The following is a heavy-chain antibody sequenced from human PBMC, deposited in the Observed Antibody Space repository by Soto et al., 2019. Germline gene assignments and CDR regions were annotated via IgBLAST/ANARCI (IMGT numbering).Heavy chain of an antibody. Sequence: QVQLVQSGAEVKKPGSSVKVSCKASGGTFSSYAISWVRQAPGQGLEWMGGIIPIFGTANYAQKFQGRVTITADESTSTAYMELSSLRSEDTDVYYCARDLWYTSQQKNWFDPWGQGTLVTVSS. CDR2: IIPIFGTA. CDR1: GGTFSSYA. V-gene: IGHV1-69*01. CDR3: ARDLWYTSQQKNWFDP. J-gene: IGHJ5*02. D-gene: IGHD2-8*01.